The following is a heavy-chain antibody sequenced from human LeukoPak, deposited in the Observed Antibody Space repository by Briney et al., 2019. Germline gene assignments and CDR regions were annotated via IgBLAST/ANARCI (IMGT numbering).Heavy chain of an antibody. CDR3: ARALDDSSGYYVDY. J-gene: IGHJ4*01. Sequence: PSETLSLTCAVYGGSFSGYYWSWIRQPPGKGLEWIGEINHSGSTNYNPSLKSRVTISVDTSKNQFSLKLSSVTAADTAVYYCARALDDSSGYYVDYWGQEPWSPSPQ. D-gene: IGHD3-22*01. CDR1: GGSFSGYY. CDR2: INHSGST. V-gene: IGHV4-34*01.